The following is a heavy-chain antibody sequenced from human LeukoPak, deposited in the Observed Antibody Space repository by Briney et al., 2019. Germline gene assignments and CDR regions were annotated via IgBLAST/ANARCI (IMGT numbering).Heavy chain of an antibody. CDR2: IYYSGST. D-gene: IGHD6-13*01. CDR1: GGSISNYY. CDR3: ARGVGSSSPFGY. Sequence: SETLSLTCTVSGGSISNYYWSWIRQPPGKGLEWMGFIYYSGSTNNNPSLKSRVTISVDTSKNQFSLKVSSVTAADTAVYFCARGVGSSSPFGYWGQGTLVTVSS. J-gene: IGHJ4*02. V-gene: IGHV4-59*08.